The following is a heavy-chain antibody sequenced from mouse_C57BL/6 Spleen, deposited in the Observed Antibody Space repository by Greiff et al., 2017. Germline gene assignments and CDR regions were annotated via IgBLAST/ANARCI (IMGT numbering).Heavy chain of an antibody. Sequence: EVQLVESEGGLVQPGSSMKISCTASGFTFSDYYMAWVRQVPDKGLEWVANINSDGSSTYYLDSFKSRFILSGDNAKNILYLQMSSLKSEDPDTYYFERDSLYYAMDYWGQGTSVTVSS. CDR3: ERDSLYYAMDY. D-gene: IGHD6-1*01. V-gene: IGHV5-16*01. CDR1: GFTFSDYY. CDR2: INSDGSST. J-gene: IGHJ4*01.